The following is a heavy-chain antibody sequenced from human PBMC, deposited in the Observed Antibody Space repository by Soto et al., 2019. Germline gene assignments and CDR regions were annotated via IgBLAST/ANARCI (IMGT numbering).Heavy chain of an antibody. CDR2: IIPIFGTA. CDR1: GGTFSSYA. Sequence: QVQLVQSGAEVKKPGSSVKVSCKASGGTFSSYAISWVRQAPGQGLEWMGGIIPIFGTANYAQKFQGRVTITADESTSTAYMELSSLRSEDTAVYYCARDGEYDILTGYYIGWFDPWGQGTLVTASS. CDR3: ARDGEYDILTGYYIGWFDP. J-gene: IGHJ5*02. D-gene: IGHD3-9*01. V-gene: IGHV1-69*01.